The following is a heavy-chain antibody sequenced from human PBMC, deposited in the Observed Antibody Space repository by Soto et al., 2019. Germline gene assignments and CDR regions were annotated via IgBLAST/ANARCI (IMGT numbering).Heavy chain of an antibody. CDR1: GFSINTGGVG. CDR3: AKRRAISNKLFFDH. Sequence: QITFRESGPTLVKPTQTLTLSCTLSGFSINTGGVGVGWIRQPPGKSPEWLALLYWNDDEWYSPSLRYSLSVTKDASENRVVLTMTHLDPTDTGTYYCAKRRAISNKLFFDHWGQGALVTVSS. V-gene: IGHV2-5*01. D-gene: IGHD4-4*01. CDR2: LYWNDDE. J-gene: IGHJ4*02.